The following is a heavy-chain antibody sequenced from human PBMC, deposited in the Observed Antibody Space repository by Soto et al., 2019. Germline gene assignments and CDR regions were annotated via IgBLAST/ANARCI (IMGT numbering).Heavy chain of an antibody. Sequence: GGSLRLSCAASGFTFSSHSMNWVRQAPGKGLEWVSSISSSSSYIYYADAVKGRFTISRDNAKNSLYLQMNSLRAEDTAVYYCAREFVDTAYPGMDVWGQGTTVTVSS. D-gene: IGHD5-18*01. CDR3: AREFVDTAYPGMDV. CDR1: GFTFSSHS. CDR2: ISSSSSYI. V-gene: IGHV3-21*01. J-gene: IGHJ6*02.